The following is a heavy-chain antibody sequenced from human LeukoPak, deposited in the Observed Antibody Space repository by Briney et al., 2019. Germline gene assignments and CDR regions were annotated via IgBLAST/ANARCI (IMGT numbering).Heavy chain of an antibody. Sequence: ASVKVSCKASGYTFTNYYIHWVRQAPGQGLEWMGIINPGGSSTSYAQKFQGGVTMTRDTSTSTAYMELSSLRSEDTAVYYCGRVEVRLGPDYWGQGTLVTVSS. J-gene: IGHJ4*02. CDR2: INPGGSST. V-gene: IGHV1-46*03. D-gene: IGHD3-16*01. CDR1: GYTFTNYY. CDR3: GRVEVRLGPDY.